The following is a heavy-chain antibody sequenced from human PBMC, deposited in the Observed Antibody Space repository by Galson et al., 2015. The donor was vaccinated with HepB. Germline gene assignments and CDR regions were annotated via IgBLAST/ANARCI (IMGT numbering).Heavy chain of an antibody. CDR2: ISYDGSNK. CDR1: GFTFSSYG. CDR3: AKEPSSFNWFDP. Sequence: SLRLSCAASGFTFSSYGMHWVRQAPGKGLEWVAVISYDGSNKYYADSVKGRFTISRDNSKNTLYLQMNSLRAEDTAVYYCAKEPSSFNWFDPWGQGTLVTVSS. V-gene: IGHV3-30*18. J-gene: IGHJ5*02.